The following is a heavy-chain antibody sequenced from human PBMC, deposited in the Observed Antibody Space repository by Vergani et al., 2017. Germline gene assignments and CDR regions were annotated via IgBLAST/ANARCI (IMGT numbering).Heavy chain of an antibody. Sequence: QVQLQESGPGLVKPSETLSLTCTVSGGSISSYYWSWIRQPAGKGLEWIGRIYTSGSTNYNPSLKSRVTISVDTSKNQFSLKLSSVTAADTAVYYCARGSSSSRTLANYYMDVWGKGTTVTVSS. CDR3: ARGSSSSRTLANYYMDV. V-gene: IGHV4-4*07. D-gene: IGHD6-6*01. CDR2: IYTSGST. CDR1: GGSISSYY. J-gene: IGHJ6*03.